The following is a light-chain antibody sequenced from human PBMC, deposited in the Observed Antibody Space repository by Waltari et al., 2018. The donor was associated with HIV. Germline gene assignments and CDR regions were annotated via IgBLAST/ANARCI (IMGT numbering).Light chain of an antibody. CDR1: SGDVGDHNS. Sequence: QSALTQPASVSGSPGQSITLSCTGTSGDVGDHNSVSWYQQQPGKAPPLMIYAVNDRPSGISDRFSGSKSGNTASLTISGLRAEDEADYYCSSYSRSYTLVFGTGTRVTVL. J-gene: IGLJ1*01. V-gene: IGLV2-14*03. CDR2: AVN. CDR3: SSYSRSYTLV.